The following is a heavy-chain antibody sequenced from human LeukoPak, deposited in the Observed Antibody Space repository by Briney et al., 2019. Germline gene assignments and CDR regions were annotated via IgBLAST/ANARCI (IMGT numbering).Heavy chain of an antibody. CDR1: GFTFSSYA. D-gene: IGHD3-22*01. CDR2: LGGSSGYT. V-gene: IGHV3-23*01. CDR3: ARKSSHFDSSGYFDY. J-gene: IGHJ4*02. Sequence: GGSLRLSCAASGFTFSSYAMSWVRQAPGKGLEWVSDLGGSSGYTYYADSVKGRFTVSRDNSQNTLSLQMNSLRTEDTAVYYCARKSSHFDSSGYFDYWGQGTLVTVSS.